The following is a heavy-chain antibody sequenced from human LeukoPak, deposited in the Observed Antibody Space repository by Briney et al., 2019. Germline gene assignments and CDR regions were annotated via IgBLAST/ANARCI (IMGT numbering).Heavy chain of an antibody. D-gene: IGHD2-21*02. CDR3: ARGRKMVTSFHYYYYMDV. J-gene: IGHJ6*03. V-gene: IGHV4-34*01. CDR2: INHSGST. CDR1: GGSFSGYY. Sequence: SETLSLTCAVYGGSFSGYYWSWIRQPPGKGLEWIGEINHSGSTNYNPSLKSRVTISVDTSKNQFSLKLNSVTAADTAVYYCARGRKMVTSFHYYYYMDVWGKGTTVTVSS.